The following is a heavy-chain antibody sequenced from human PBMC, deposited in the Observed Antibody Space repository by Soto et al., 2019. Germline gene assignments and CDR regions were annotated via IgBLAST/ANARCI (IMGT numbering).Heavy chain of an antibody. CDR3: ARAGGAAHFDS. D-gene: IGHD4-17*01. V-gene: IGHV4-30-4*01. J-gene: IGHJ4*02. Sequence: QVQLQGSGPGLVKPSQTLSLTCTVSGGSISSGDYYWSWIRQPPGRGLEWIGYIHNSGSTYYNPSLKSRGTMSVDTSRNQFSLKLSSVTAEDTAVYYCARAGGAAHFDSWGQGTLVTVSS. CDR1: GGSISSGDYY. CDR2: IHNSGST.